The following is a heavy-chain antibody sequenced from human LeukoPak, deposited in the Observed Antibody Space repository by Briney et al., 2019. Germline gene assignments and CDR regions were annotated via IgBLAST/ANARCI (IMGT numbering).Heavy chain of an antibody. J-gene: IGHJ3*02. Sequence: ASLKVSCKASGYTFTGYYMHWVRQAPGQGLEWMGWINPNSGGTNYAQKLQGRVTMTTDTSTSTAYMELRSLRSDDTAVYYCARDQTLMNIVATSLETFDIWGQGTMVSVSS. CDR2: INPNSGGT. V-gene: IGHV1-2*02. CDR3: ARDQTLMNIVATSLETFDI. D-gene: IGHD5-12*01. CDR1: GYTFTGYY.